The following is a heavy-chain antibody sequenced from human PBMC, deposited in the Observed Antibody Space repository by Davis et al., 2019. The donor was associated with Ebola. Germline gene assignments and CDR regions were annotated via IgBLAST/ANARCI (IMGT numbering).Heavy chain of an antibody. Sequence: GGSLRLSCAASGFTFTNAWMNWVRQAPGKGLEWVGRIKSKSDGGKIDYAAPVKGRFTISRDNSKNTLYLQMNSLRAEDTAVYYCARGKYYYGSYYFDYWGQGTLVTVSS. CDR1: GFTFTNAW. D-gene: IGHD3-10*01. CDR2: IKSKSDGGKI. J-gene: IGHJ4*02. V-gene: IGHV3-15*07. CDR3: ARGKYYYGSYYFDY.